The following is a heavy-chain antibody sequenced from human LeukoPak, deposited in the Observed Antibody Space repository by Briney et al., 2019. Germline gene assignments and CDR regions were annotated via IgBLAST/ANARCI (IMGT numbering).Heavy chain of an antibody. J-gene: IGHJ6*03. CDR3: SLFGVPAAMGYYYYYMDV. CDR1: GFTVSSNY. D-gene: IGHD2-2*01. Sequence: GGSLRLSCAASGFTVSSNYMSWVRQAPGKGREWVSVIYSGGSTYYADSVKGRFTIPRDNSKNTLYLQMNSLKTEDTAVYYRSLFGVPAAMGYYYYYMDVWGKGTTVTVSS. CDR2: IYSGGST. V-gene: IGHV3-53*01.